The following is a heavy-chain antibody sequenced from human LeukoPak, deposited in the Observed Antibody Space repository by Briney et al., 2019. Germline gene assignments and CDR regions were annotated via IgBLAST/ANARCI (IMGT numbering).Heavy chain of an antibody. Sequence: SETLSLTCTVSGGSISSGSYYWSWIRQPAGKGLEWIGRIYTSGSTNYNPSLKSRVTISVDTSKNQFSLKLSSVTAADTAVYYCARDRGRFGLVDYWGQGTLVTVSS. J-gene: IGHJ4*02. CDR1: GGSISSGSYY. CDR3: ARDRGRFGLVDY. D-gene: IGHD3-10*01. CDR2: IYTSGST. V-gene: IGHV4-61*02.